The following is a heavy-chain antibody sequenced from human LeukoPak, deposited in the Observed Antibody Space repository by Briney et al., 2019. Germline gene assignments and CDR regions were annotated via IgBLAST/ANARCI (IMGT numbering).Heavy chain of an antibody. J-gene: IGHJ3*02. V-gene: IGHV3-11*05. CDR2: ISSSSSYT. D-gene: IGHD6-13*01. CDR1: GFTFSDYY. Sequence: GGSLRLSCAASGFTFSDYYMSWIRQAPGKGLEWVSYISSSSSYTNYADSVKDRFTISRDNAKNSLYLQMNSLRAEDTAVYYCAREGRQQLVSHDAFDIWGQGTMVTVSS. CDR3: AREGRQQLVSHDAFDI.